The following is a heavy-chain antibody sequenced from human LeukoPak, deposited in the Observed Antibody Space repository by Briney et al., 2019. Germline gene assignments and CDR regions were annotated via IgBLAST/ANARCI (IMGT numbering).Heavy chain of an antibody. CDR2: IYSGGST. D-gene: IGHD3-10*01. Sequence: GGSLRLSCAASGFTVTNIYISWVRQAPGKGLEWVSVIYSGGSTCYVDSVKGRFTMSRDNSRNTLYLQMNSLRVEDTAVYYCARDVKGSGWFGGFDLWGRGTLVTVSS. CDR3: ARDVKGSGWFGGFDL. J-gene: IGHJ4*02. CDR1: GFTVTNIY. V-gene: IGHV3-53*01.